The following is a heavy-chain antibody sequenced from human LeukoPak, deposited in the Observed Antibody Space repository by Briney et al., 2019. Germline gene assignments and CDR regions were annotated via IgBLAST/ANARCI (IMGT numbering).Heavy chain of an antibody. J-gene: IGHJ6*02. CDR3: AREWQQLVGRYYYGMDI. Sequence: GGSLRLSCAASGFTFSSYSMNWVRQAPGKGLEWVSSISSSSSYIYYADSVKGRFTISRDNAKNSLYLQMNSLRAEDTAVYYCAREWQQLVGRYYYGMDIWGQGTTVTVSS. D-gene: IGHD6-13*01. V-gene: IGHV3-21*01. CDR1: GFTFSSYS. CDR2: ISSSSSYI.